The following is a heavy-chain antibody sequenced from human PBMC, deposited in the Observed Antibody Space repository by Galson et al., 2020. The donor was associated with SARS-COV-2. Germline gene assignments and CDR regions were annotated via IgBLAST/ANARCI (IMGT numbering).Heavy chain of an antibody. V-gene: IGHV4-61*02. CDR2: IHTSGRT. Sequence: SEPLSLTCTVSGGSISSGSYYWSWVRQPAGKGLEWIGRIHTSGRTDYNPSLKSRVTISQDMSKNLFSLTLTSGTAADTAVYYCAKGPVAGTGFWGPGTLVTVSS. J-gene: IGHJ4*02. CDR3: AKGPVAGTGF. D-gene: IGHD6-19*01. CDR1: GGSISSGSYY.